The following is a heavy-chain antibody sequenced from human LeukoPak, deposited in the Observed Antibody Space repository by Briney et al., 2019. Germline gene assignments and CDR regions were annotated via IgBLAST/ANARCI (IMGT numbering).Heavy chain of an antibody. V-gene: IGHV4-4*02. J-gene: IGHJ4*02. D-gene: IGHD6-13*01. CDR3: ARHFSSSWYYFDY. Sequence: SETLSLTCAVSGGSISSSNWWSWIRQPPGKGLEWIGEINHSGSTNYNPSLKSRVTISVDTSKNQFSLKLSSVTAADTAVYYCARHFSSSWYYFDYWGQGTLVTVSS. CDR2: INHSGST. CDR1: GGSISSSNW.